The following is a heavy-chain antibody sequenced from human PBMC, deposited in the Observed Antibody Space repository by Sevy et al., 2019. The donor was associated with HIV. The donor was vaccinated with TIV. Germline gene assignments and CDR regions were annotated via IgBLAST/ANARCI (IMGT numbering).Heavy chain of an antibody. D-gene: IGHD4-17*01. CDR3: ARDTLGYGGNPNLDLDL. V-gene: IGHV3-74*01. CDR1: GFSFSRYF. Sequence: VGSLRLSCAASGFSFSRYFMHWVRQAPGEGLVWVSRINSDGSTTNYADSVEGRFIVSRDNAKKTLYLELHSLRVEDTATYYCARDTLGYGGNPNLDLDLWGQGTLVTVSS. J-gene: IGHJ5*02. CDR2: INSDGSTT.